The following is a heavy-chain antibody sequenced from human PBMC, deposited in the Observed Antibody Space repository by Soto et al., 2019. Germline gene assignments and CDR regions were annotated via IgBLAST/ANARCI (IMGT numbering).Heavy chain of an antibody. CDR1: GGSFSGHY. J-gene: IGHJ3*02. D-gene: IGHD2-15*01. CDR3: ARGTSGSHDAFDI. CDR2: INHSGST. Sequence: QVQLQQWGAGLLKPSETLSLTCAVYGGSFSGHYWSWIRQPPGKGLEWIGQINHSGSTNYNPSLKGRVTISIDTSKNQFSLNLSSGTAADTTVYYCARGTSGSHDAFDIWGQGTMVTVSS. V-gene: IGHV4-34*01.